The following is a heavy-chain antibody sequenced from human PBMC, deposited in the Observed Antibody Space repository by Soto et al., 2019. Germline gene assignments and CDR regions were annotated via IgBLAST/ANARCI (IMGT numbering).Heavy chain of an antibody. CDR2: ITGSGVGT. D-gene: IGHD6-19*01. J-gene: IGHJ1*01. CDR1: GFTFRNYA. Sequence: DVQLLESGGGLVQPGGSLRLSCVASGFTFRNYAMTWVRQAPGKGLEWVSAITGSGVGTFYADSVKGRFTISRDNSKNTLFLQMNTLTPEDPAVYYCAKLPEIGVAGTEYFQYWGQGTLVTVSS. CDR3: AKLPEIGVAGTEYFQY. V-gene: IGHV3-23*01.